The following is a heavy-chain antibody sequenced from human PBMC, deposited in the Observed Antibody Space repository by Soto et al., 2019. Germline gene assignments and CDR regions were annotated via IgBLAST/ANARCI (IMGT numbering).Heavy chain of an antibody. CDR2: IYYSGST. Sequence: PSETLSLTCTVSGGSISSSSYYWGWIRQPPGKGLEWIGTIYYSGSTYYNPSLKSRVTISVDTSKNQFSVKLSSVTAADTAVYYCARYCSSTSCSRRSIDFWGQGTLVTVSS. CDR3: ARYCSSTSCSRRSIDF. CDR1: GGSISSSSYY. D-gene: IGHD2-2*01. J-gene: IGHJ4*02. V-gene: IGHV4-39*01.